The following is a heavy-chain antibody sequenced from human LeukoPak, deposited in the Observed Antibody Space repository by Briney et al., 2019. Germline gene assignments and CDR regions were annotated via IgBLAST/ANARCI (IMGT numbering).Heavy chain of an antibody. CDR2: INHSGST. V-gene: IGHV4-34*01. CDR3: ARDYDFWIGYYTSTTTNLKYRYNWFDP. J-gene: IGHJ5*02. Sequence: SETLSLTCAVYGGSFSGYYWSWIRQPPGKGLEWIGEINHSGSTNYNPSLKSRVTISVDTSKNQFSLKLSSVTAADTAVYYCARDYDFWIGYYTSTTTNLKYRYNWFDPWGQGTLVTVSS. D-gene: IGHD3-3*01. CDR1: GGSFSGYY.